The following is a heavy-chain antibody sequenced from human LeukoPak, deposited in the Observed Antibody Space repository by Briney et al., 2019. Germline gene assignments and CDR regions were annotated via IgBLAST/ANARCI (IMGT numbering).Heavy chain of an antibody. D-gene: IGHD6-13*01. V-gene: IGHV1-69*01. CDR1: VGTFSSYA. J-gene: IGHJ6*03. CDR3: ARELQYGYSSSGYYYMDV. Sequence: GASVNVSCKASVGTFSSYAISWVRQAPGQGLEWMGGIIPIFGTANYAQKFQGRVTITADESTSTAYMELSSLRSEDTAVYYYARELQYGYSSSGYYYMDVWGKGTTVTVSS. CDR2: IIPIFGTA.